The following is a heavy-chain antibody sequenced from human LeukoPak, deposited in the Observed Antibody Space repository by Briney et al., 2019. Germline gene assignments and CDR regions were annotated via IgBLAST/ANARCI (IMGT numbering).Heavy chain of an antibody. CDR3: ARERRIAAALAAFDI. CDR2: IYYSGST. V-gene: IGHV4-31*03. D-gene: IGHD6-13*01. CDR1: GGSISSGGYY. J-gene: IGHJ3*02. Sequence: PSQTLSLTCTVSGGSISSGGYYWSWIRQHPGKGLEWIGYIYYSGSTYYNPSLKSRVTISVDTSKNQFSLKLSSVTAADTAVYYCARERRIAAALAAFDIWGQGTMVTVSS.